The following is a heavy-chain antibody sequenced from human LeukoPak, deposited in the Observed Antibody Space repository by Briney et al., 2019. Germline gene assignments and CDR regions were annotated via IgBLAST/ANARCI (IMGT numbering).Heavy chain of an antibody. V-gene: IGHV4-59*08. D-gene: IGHD6-13*01. CDR3: ARHRSSGYSSSWYEVDY. CDR2: IYYSGST. Sequence: SETLSLTCTVSGGSISSYYWSWIRQPPGKGLEWLGYIYYSGSTNYNPSLKSRVTISVDTSKNQFSLKLSSVTAADTAVYYCARHRSSGYSSSWYEVDYWGQGTLVTVSS. CDR1: GGSISSYY. J-gene: IGHJ4*02.